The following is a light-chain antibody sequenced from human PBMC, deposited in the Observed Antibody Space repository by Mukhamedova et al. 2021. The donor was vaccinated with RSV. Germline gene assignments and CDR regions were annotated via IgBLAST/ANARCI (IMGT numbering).Light chain of an antibody. CDR1: QSLTNNY. Sequence: RATLSCRASQSLTNNYLAWYQQKSGQAPRLLGYHASSRATDIPDRFSGSGSGTDFTLTITRLEPEDFAVYYCQQYHSSPRTFGQG. CDR2: HAS. J-gene: IGKJ1*01. V-gene: IGKV3-20*01. CDR3: QQYHSSPRT.